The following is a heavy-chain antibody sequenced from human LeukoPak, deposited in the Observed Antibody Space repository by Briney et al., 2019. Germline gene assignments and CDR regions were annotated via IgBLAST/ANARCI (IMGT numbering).Heavy chain of an antibody. CDR3: ARAQTTLKSLWSQANYYSNMDV. CDR2: LSSRSRYI. CDR1: GFTFSNYA. J-gene: IGHJ6*03. Sequence: PGGSLRLSCAASGFTFSNYAMTWVRQAPGKGLEWVSSLSSRSRYIYYADSLKGRFTISRDNAKNSLYLQMNGLRAEDTAVYYCARAQTTLKSLWSQANYYSNMDVWGKGTTVTVSS. V-gene: IGHV3-21*01. D-gene: IGHD3-10*01.